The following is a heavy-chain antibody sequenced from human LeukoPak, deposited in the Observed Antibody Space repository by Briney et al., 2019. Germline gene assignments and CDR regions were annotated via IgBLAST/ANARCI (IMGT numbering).Heavy chain of an antibody. J-gene: IGHJ6*02. CDR2: ISDSGGST. V-gene: IGHV3-64D*09. CDR3: VRGYSFGPYGMDV. CDR1: GFPFSSYA. Sequence: GGSPRLSCSASGFPFSSYAMHWVRQAPGKGLEYVSAISDSGGSTYYADSVKGRFTIFRDNSKNTLYLQMSSLRAEDTAVYFCVRGYSFGPYGMDVWGQGTTLTVPS. D-gene: IGHD2-15*01.